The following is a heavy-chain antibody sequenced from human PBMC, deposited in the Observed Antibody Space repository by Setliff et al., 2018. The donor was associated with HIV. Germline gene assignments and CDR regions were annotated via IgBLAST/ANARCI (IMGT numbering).Heavy chain of an antibody. Sequence: GGSLRLSCATSGFTFSNYGMHWVRQAPGKGLEWVSGISLSGGSTYYADSVKGRFTIFRDNAKNTVYLQMNSLRTEDTAVYYCARGGFGTGLDYWGQGILVTVSS. J-gene: IGHJ4*02. CDR1: GFTFSNYG. D-gene: IGHD6-13*01. CDR3: ARGGFGTGLDY. CDR2: ISLSGGST. V-gene: IGHV3-NL1*01.